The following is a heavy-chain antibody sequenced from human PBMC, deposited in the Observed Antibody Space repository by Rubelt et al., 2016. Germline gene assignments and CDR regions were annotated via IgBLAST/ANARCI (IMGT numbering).Heavy chain of an antibody. CDR1: GYSFTSYW. Sequence: EVQLVQSGAEVKKPGESLRISCKGSGYSFTSYWISWVRQMPGKGLEWMGRIDPSDSYTNYSPSLQDHVAIAAEKSCSTAYLQLSSLKASDTAMYYCSGLGGVVVARYYYYYMDVWGKGTTVTVSS. V-gene: IGHV5-10-1*01. J-gene: IGHJ6*03. CDR3: SGLGGVVVARYYYYYMDV. D-gene: IGHD2-15*01. CDR2: IDPSDSYT.